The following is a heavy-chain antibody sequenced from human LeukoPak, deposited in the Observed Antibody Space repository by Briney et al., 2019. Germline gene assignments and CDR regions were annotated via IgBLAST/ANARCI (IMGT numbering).Heavy chain of an antibody. CDR2: ISFSGGYT. J-gene: IGHJ4*02. CDR1: GFTFSSYA. D-gene: IGHD2-15*01. CDR3: ANPGLGSGRRD. V-gene: IGHV3-23*01. Sequence: GGSLRLSCAASGFTFSSYAMSWVRQPPGKGLDWVSTISFSGGYTYYADSVKGRFTISRDNSKNTLYLQMNSLRVEDTAVYYCANPGLGSGRRDWGKGILVTVSS.